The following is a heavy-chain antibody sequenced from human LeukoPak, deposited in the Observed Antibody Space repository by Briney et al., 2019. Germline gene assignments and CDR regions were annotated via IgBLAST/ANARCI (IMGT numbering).Heavy chain of an antibody. CDR3: TAGLTRYSSGWYPSMDFDY. V-gene: IGHV3-15*01. D-gene: IGHD6-19*01. Sequence: GGSLRLSCAASGFTFSNAWMSWVRQAPGKGLEWGGRIKSKTDGGTTDYAAPVKGRFTISRDDSKNTLYLQMNSLKTEDTAVYYCTAGLTRYSSGWYPSMDFDYWGQGTLVTVSS. CDR1: GFTFSNAW. CDR2: IKSKTDGGTT. J-gene: IGHJ4*02.